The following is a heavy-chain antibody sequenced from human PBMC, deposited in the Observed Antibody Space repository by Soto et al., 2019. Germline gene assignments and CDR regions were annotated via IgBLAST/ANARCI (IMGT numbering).Heavy chain of an antibody. CDR3: ARRPSITIFGVVTYWFDP. CDR1: GGSISSSSYY. V-gene: IGHV4-39*01. D-gene: IGHD3-3*01. J-gene: IGHJ5*02. CDR2: IYYSGST. Sequence: SEILSLTCTVSGGSISSSSYYWGWIRQPPGKGLEWIGSIYYSGSTYYNPSLKSRVTISVDTSKNQFSLKLSSVTAADTAVYYCARRPSITIFGVVTYWFDPWGQGTLVTVSS.